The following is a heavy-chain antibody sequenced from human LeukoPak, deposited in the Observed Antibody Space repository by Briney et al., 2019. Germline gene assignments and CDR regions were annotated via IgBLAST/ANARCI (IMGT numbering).Heavy chain of an antibody. CDR2: ISCDGSNK. CDR1: GFTFSSYA. D-gene: IGHD3-10*01. V-gene: IGHV3-30-3*01. Sequence: PGGSLRLSCAASGFTFSSYAMHWVRQAPGKGLEWVAVISCDGSNKYYADSVKGRFTISRDNSKNTLYLQMNSLRAEDTAVYFCARNYFGSGYYFDFWGQGTLVTVSS. CDR3: ARNYFGSGYYFDF. J-gene: IGHJ4*02.